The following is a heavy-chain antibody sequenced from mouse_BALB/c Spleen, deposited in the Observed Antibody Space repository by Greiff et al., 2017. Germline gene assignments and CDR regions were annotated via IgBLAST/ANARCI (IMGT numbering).Heavy chain of an antibody. J-gene: IGHJ2*01. CDR3: TRRGGYEGYFDY. CDR2: IYPSDSYT. CDR1: GYTFTDYE. V-gene: IGHV1-69*02. D-gene: IGHD2-14*01. Sequence: VQLQQSGAELVRPGASVTLSCKASGYTFTDYEMHWVKQRPGQGLEWIGNIYPSDSYTNYNQKFKDKATLTVDKSSSTAYMQLSSPTSEDSAVYYCTRRGGYEGYFDYWGQGTTLTVSS.